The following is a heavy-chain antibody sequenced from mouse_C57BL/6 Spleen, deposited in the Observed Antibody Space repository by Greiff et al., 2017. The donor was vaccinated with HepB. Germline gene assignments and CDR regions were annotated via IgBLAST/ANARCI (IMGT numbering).Heavy chain of an antibody. J-gene: IGHJ4*01. V-gene: IGHV1-53*01. D-gene: IGHD1-1*01. CDR1: GYTFTSYW. CDR3: ARRELRGDVYYAMDY. CDR2: INPSNGGT. Sequence: VKLQQPGTELVKPGASVKLSCKASGYTFTSYWMHWVKQRPGQGLEWIGNINPSNGGTNYNEKFKSKATLTVDKSSSTAYMQLSSLTSEDSAVYYCARRELRGDVYYAMDYWGQGTSVTVSS.